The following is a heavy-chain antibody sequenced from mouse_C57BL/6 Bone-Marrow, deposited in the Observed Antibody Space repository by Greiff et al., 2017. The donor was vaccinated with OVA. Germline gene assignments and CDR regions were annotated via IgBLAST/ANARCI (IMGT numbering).Heavy chain of an antibody. Sequence: QVQLQQSGAELVKPGASVKLFCKASGYTFTSYWMHWVKQRPGRGLEWIGRIDPNSGGTKYNEKFKSKATLTVDKPSSTAYMQLSSLTSEDSAVYYCARLGYGSSYDWYFDVWGTGTTVTVSS. CDR1: GYTFTSYW. V-gene: IGHV1-72*01. CDR3: ARLGYGSSYDWYFDV. J-gene: IGHJ1*03. CDR2: IDPNSGGT. D-gene: IGHD1-1*01.